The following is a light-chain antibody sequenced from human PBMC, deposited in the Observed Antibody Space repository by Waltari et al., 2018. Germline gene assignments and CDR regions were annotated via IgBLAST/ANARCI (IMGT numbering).Light chain of an antibody. CDR2: NNV. CDR3: AAWDDSLNIWV. V-gene: IGLV1-44*01. CDR1: SSNIRTNS. Sequence: QSVLTQPPSASGTPGQRVTLSCSGGSSNIRTNSVNWYQQLPGTAPKLLIFNNVHRPSGVPYRFSGSKSGTSASLAISGLQSEDEADYYCAAWDDSLNIWVFGGGTKLTVL. J-gene: IGLJ3*02.